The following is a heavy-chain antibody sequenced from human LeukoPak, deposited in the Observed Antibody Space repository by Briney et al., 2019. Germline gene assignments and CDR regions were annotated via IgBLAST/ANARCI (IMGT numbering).Heavy chain of an antibody. D-gene: IGHD5-18*01. CDR3: ATGTTAMVFFDY. CDR1: GFTFSSYG. CDR2: ISYDGSNK. Sequence: PGGSLRLSCAASGFTFSSYGMHWVRQAPGKGLEWVAVISYDGSNKYYADSVKGRFTISRDNSKNTLYLQMNSLRAEDTAVYCCATGTTAMVFFDYWGQGTLVTVSS. V-gene: IGHV3-30*03. J-gene: IGHJ4*02.